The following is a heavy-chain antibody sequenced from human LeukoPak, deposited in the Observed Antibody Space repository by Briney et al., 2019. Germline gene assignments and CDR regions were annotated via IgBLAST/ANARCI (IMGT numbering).Heavy chain of an antibody. J-gene: IGHJ5*02. CDR1: GYTLTDHY. D-gene: IGHD5-12*01. V-gene: IGHV1-2*02. Sequence: ASVKVSCKVSGYTLTDHYMHWLRQTRGHGLEWMGWINPTNGFAVYGQAFQGRVTMTRDTSISTVYMELTNLRSDDTGVYYCAKEGYSNGPDPWGPGSLVTVSS. CDR3: AKEGYSNGPDP. CDR2: INPTNGFA.